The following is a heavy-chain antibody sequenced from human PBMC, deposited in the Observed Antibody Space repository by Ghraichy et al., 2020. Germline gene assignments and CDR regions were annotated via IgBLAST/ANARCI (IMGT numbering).Heavy chain of an antibody. D-gene: IGHD3-16*02. Sequence: GSLNISCADSGFTFSRYWMSWVRQAPGKGLEWVTSIHKDGGEKFYVDSVKGRFITSRDNSQDSLFLQMNSLRAEDTAVYYCVRFKVWGTYRPYFFDYWGQGLLVTVSS. CDR2: IHKDGGEK. V-gene: IGHV3-7*03. CDR3: VRFKVWGTYRPYFFDY. CDR1: GFTFSRYW. J-gene: IGHJ4*02.